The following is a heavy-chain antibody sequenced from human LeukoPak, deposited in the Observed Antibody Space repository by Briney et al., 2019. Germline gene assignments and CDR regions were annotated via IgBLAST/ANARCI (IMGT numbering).Heavy chain of an antibody. CDR2: VKSDGSDT. CDR1: GFTFNSYN. Sequence: GGSLRLSCAASGFTFNSYNMHWVRQAPGKGLVWVSRVKSDGSDTIYADSVKGRFTISRDNAKNTLYLQMDSLRAEDTAVYYCTTGIGNYYYYWGQGTLVTVAS. D-gene: IGHD3-10*01. CDR3: TTGIGNYYYY. V-gene: IGHV3-74*01. J-gene: IGHJ4*02.